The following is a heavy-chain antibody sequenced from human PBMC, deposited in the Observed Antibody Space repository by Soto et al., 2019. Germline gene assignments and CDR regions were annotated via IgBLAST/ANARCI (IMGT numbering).Heavy chain of an antibody. Sequence: PGGSLRLSCAGSGYSFASHGIHWVRQAPGKGLEWLAIVWFDGSKEYYAAPVKGRFTISRDDSKNTLYLQMNSQKTEDTAVYYCTTGQFAWQILFASWGQGTLVTVSS. CDR1: GYSFASHG. CDR3: TTGQFAWQILFAS. CDR2: VWFDGSKE. V-gene: IGHV3-33*01. J-gene: IGHJ4*02.